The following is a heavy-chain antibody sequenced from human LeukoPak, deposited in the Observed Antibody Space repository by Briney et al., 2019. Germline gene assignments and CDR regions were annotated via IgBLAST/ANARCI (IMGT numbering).Heavy chain of an antibody. J-gene: IGHJ6*04. CDR2: LYYSGST. D-gene: IGHD3-10*01. CDR1: GGAISTNH. Sequence: KPSETLSLTCTVSGGAISTNHWSWIRQPPGKGLEWIGDLYYSGSTNYNPSLESRVTMSVDTSKNQFSLNLNSVTAADTAVYYCARVSRGSAYYGLDVWGKGTTVAVSS. V-gene: IGHV4-59*01. CDR3: ARVSRGSAYYGLDV.